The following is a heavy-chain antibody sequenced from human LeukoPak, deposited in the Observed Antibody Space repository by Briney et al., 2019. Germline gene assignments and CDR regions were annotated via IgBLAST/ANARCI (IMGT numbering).Heavy chain of an antibody. CDR1: GGSISSSSYY. V-gene: IGHV4-39*01. J-gene: IGHJ4*02. D-gene: IGHD3-3*01. Sequence: SETLSLTCTVSGGSISSSSYYWGWIRQPPGKGLEWIGSIYYSGSTYYNPSLKSRVTISVDTSKNQFSLKLSSVTAADTAVYYCARLPWLLFQTDYWGQGTLVTVSS. CDR2: IYYSGST. CDR3: ARLPWLLFQTDY.